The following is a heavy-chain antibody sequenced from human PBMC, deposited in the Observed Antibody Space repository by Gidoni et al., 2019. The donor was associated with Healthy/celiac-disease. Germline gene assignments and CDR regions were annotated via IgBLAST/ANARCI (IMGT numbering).Heavy chain of an antibody. J-gene: IGHJ3*02. CDR1: GYTLTELS. Sequence: QVQLVQSGTEGKKPGAPVKVSCQVSGYTLTELSMPWVRQAPGKGLEWMGGFDPEDGETIYAQKFQGRVTMTEDTSTDTAYMELSSLRSEDTAVYYCATVGRITIFGAAFDIWGQGTMVTVSS. CDR2: FDPEDGET. V-gene: IGHV1-24*01. D-gene: IGHD3-3*01. CDR3: ATVGRITIFGAAFDI.